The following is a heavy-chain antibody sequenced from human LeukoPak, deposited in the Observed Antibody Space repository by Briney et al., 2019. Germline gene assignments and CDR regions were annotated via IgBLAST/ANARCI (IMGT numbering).Heavy chain of an antibody. CDR2: INPNSGGT. J-gene: IGHJ4*02. CDR3: ARGRYCSSTSCYSTPYHDY. D-gene: IGHD2-2*01. Sequence: EASVKVSCKTFGYTFTGYYMHWVRQAPGQGLEWMGWINPNSGGTNYAQKFQGRVTMTRDTSISTAYMELSRLRSDDTAVYYCARGRYCSSTSCYSTPYHDYWGQGTLVTVSS. CDR1: GYTFTGYY. V-gene: IGHV1-2*02.